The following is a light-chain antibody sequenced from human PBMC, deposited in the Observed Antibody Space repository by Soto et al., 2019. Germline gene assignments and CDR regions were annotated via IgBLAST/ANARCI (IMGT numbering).Light chain of an antibody. J-gene: IGKJ4*01. CDR3: QQYNNWPPHT. CDR1: QSLNSN. CDR2: GAS. V-gene: IGKV3D-15*01. Sequence: EIVMTQSPATLSVSPGERATLSCRASQSLNSNLAWYQQKPGQAPRLLIYGASIRATGIPARFSGSGSGTEFTLTISSLQSEDFAVYYCQQYNNWPPHTFGGGTKVDIK.